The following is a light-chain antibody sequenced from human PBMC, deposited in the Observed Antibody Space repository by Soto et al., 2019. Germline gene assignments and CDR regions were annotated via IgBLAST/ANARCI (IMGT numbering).Light chain of an antibody. CDR2: DAS. Sequence: IVLTQSPATLSLSPGERATLSCRASQSVSNYLGWYQQKPGQAPRLLIYDASNRATGIPARFSGSGSGTDFTLTISSLEPEDFAVYYCHQRSSWPLLTFGGGTKVEIK. CDR1: QSVSNY. V-gene: IGKV3-11*01. J-gene: IGKJ4*01. CDR3: HQRSSWPLLT.